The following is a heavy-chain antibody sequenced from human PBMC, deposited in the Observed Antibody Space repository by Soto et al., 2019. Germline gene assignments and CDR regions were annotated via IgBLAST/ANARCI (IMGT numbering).Heavy chain of an antibody. CDR2: IDTINSYS. D-gene: IGHD3-22*01. J-gene: IGHJ6*02. CDR3: ARPLGGDSSGFYSSYYAMDV. CDR1: GYSFTTYW. Sequence: GESLKISCKASGYSFTTYWIGWVRQMPGKGLEWMGRIDTINSYSHYNPSFQGHVTMSVDRSVSTAYLRWSSLEASDTAIYYCARPLGGDSSGFYSSYYAMDVWRQGTTVTVSS. V-gene: IGHV5-10-1*01.